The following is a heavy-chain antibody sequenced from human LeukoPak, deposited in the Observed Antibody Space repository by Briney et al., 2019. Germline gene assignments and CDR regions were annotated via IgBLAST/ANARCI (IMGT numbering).Heavy chain of an antibody. J-gene: IGHJ4*02. D-gene: IGHD3-10*01. CDR2: IYYSGST. CDR1: GGSISSYY. CDR3: AGGTMVRGVITPPDY. Sequence: PSETLSLTCTVSGGSISSYYWSWIRQPPGKGLEWIGYIYYSGSTNYNPSLKSRVTISVDTSKNQFSLKLSSVTAADTAVYYCAGGTMVRGVITPPDYWGQGTLVTVSS. V-gene: IGHV4-59*01.